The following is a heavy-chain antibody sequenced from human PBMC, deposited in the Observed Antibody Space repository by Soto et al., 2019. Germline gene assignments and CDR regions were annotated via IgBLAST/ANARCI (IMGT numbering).Heavy chain of an antibody. D-gene: IGHD2-2*01. CDR3: ARGPASLMSWAIDY. CDR1: GFTFSSSG. Sequence: GGSLRLSCAASGFTFSSSGMHWVRQAPGKGLEWVAVIWRDGSNENYADSVKGRFTISRDNSKNTLYLQMNSLRVEDTAVYYCARGPASLMSWAIDYWGQGTLVTVSS. V-gene: IGHV3-33*01. CDR2: IWRDGSNE. J-gene: IGHJ4*02.